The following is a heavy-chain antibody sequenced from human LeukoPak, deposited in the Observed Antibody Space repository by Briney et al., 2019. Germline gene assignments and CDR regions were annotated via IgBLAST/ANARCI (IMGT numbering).Heavy chain of an antibody. D-gene: IGHD4-23*01. V-gene: IGHV3-48*03. Sequence: GGSLRLSCAASGFTFSSYEMNWVRQAPGKGLELVSYISSSGSTIYYADSVKGRFTISRDNAKNSLYLQMNSLRAEDTAVYYCARDSLKDYGGNSVFDYWGQGTLVTVSS. CDR3: ARDSLKDYGGNSVFDY. J-gene: IGHJ4*02. CDR1: GFTFSSYE. CDR2: ISSSGSTI.